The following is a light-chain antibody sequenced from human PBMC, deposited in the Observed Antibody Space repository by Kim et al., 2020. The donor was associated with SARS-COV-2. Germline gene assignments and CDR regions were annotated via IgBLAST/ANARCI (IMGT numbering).Light chain of an antibody. Sequence: GQSVTISCTGTSSDVGGYNDVSWYQQHPGKAPKLMIYEVTKWPSGVPDRFSGSKSGNTASLTVSGLQAEDEADYYCSSYAGSNNYVFGTGTKVTVL. CDR3: SSYAGSNNYV. V-gene: IGLV2-8*01. J-gene: IGLJ1*01. CDR1: SSDVGGYND. CDR2: EVT.